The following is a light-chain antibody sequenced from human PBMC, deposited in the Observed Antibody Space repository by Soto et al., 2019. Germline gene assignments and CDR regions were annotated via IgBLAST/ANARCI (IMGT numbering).Light chain of an antibody. Sequence: QSVLTQPPSSSASPGESARLTCTLPSDINVGSYNIYWYQQHPGKAPKLMIYAVINRPSGVSNRFSGSKSGNTASLTISGLQAEDEADYYCSSYTSSSTLGVFGSGTKGTVL. J-gene: IGLJ1*01. CDR1: SDINVGSYN. CDR2: AVI. CDR3: SSYTSSSTLGV. V-gene: IGLV2-14*01.